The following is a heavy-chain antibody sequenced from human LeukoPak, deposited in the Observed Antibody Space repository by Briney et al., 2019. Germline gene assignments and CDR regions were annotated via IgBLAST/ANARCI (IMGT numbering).Heavy chain of an antibody. CDR1: GGSISSGF. V-gene: IGHV4-59*08. D-gene: IGHD2-15*01. CDR2: IYYSGST. Sequence: SETLSLTCTVSGGSISSGFWSWIRQPPGKGLEWIGYIYYSGSTNYNPSLKSRVTISIDTSKSQFSLKLGSVTAADTAVYYCARQAFCSGSSCNPFDYWGQGTLVTVSS. CDR3: ARQAFCSGSSCNPFDY. J-gene: IGHJ4*02.